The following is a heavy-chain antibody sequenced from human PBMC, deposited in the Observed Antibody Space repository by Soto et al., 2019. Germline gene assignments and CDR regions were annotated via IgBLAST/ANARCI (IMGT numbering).Heavy chain of an antibody. Sequence: SQTLSLTCAISVESVSSDSASWNWIRQSPPRGLEWLGRTYYRSKWYYEYALSMKSRITVIPDTSKNRFSLQLNSVTPEDTAVYYCVRGNIHFDYWGQGTLVTVSS. CDR2: TYYRSKWYY. V-gene: IGHV6-1*01. J-gene: IGHJ4*02. CDR3: VRGNIHFDY. CDR1: VESVSSDSAS. D-gene: IGHD2-2*02.